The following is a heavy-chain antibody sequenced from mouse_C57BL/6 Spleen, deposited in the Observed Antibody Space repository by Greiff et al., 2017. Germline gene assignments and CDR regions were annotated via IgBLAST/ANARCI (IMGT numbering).Heavy chain of an antibody. CDR3: AKRGREDGYYNWYFDV. J-gene: IGHJ1*03. CDR1: GYTFTSYW. D-gene: IGHD2-3*01. V-gene: IGHV1-55*01. CDR2: IYPGSGST. Sequence: QVQLQQPGAELVKPGASVKMSCKASGYTFTSYWITWVKQRPGQGLEWIGDIYPGSGSTNYNEKFKSKATLTVDTSSSTAYMQLSRLTSEDSAVXYCAKRGREDGYYNWYFDVWGTGTTVTVSS.